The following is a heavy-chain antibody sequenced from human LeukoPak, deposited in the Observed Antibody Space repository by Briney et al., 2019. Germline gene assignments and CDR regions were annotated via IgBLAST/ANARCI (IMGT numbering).Heavy chain of an antibody. CDR2: INHSGST. CDR1: GGSFSGYY. CDR3: ARDSGSYSFDC. V-gene: IGHV4-34*01. Sequence: PSETLSLTCAVYGGSFSGYYWSWIRQPPGKGLEWIGEINHSGSTNYNPSLKSRVTISVDTSKNHFSLKLTSVTAADTAVYYCARDSGSYSFDCWGQGTLVTVSS. J-gene: IGHJ4*02. D-gene: IGHD1-26*01.